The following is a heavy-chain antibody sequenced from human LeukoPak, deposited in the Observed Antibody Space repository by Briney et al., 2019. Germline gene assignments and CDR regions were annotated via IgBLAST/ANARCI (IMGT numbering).Heavy chain of an antibody. D-gene: IGHD3-3*01. Sequence: ASVKVSCKASGYTFTSYYMHWVRQAPGQGLEWMGIINPSGGSTSYAQKFQGRVTMARDMSTSTVYMELSSLRSEDTAVYYCARGTIFGVVAYANWFDPWGQGTLVTVSS. CDR2: INPSGGST. CDR3: ARGTIFGVVAYANWFDP. CDR1: GYTFTSYY. V-gene: IGHV1-46*01. J-gene: IGHJ5*02.